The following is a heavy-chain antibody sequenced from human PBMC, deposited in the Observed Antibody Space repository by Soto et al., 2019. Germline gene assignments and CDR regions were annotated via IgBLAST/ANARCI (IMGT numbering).Heavy chain of an antibody. J-gene: IGHJ4*02. CDR1: GFTFSNYA. Sequence: GGSLRLSCAASGFTFSNYAMHWVRQAPGKGLEWVAVISYDGRNKYYADSVKGRFTISRDNSKNTLYLQVNSLRADDTAVYYCARNCSGNYYHFDYWGQGTLVAVSS. V-gene: IGHV3-30*04. CDR3: ARNCSGNYYHFDY. CDR2: ISYDGRNK. D-gene: IGHD3-10*02.